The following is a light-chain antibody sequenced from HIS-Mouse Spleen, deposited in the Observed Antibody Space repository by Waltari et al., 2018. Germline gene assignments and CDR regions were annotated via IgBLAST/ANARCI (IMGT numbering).Light chain of an antibody. J-gene: IGKJ2*01. Sequence: DIVMTQSPDSLAVSLGERATINCKSSQSVLYSSNNKNYLAWYQKKPGQPPKLLIYWASTRESGVPDRFSGSGSGTDFTLTISSLQAEDVAVYYCQQYSTPYTFGQGTKLEIK. CDR1: QSVLYSSNNKNY. CDR3: QQYSTPYT. V-gene: IGKV4-1*01. CDR2: WAS.